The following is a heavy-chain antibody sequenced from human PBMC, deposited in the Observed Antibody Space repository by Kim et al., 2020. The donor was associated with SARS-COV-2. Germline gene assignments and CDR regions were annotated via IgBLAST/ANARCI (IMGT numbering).Heavy chain of an antibody. J-gene: IGHJ6*02. CDR3: AKDEAAMIVGYGMDV. CDR1: GFTFDDYA. V-gene: IGHV3-9*01. Sequence: GGSLRLSCAASGFTFDDYAMHWVRQAPGKGLEWVSGISWNSGSIGYADSVKGRFTISRDNAKNSLYLQMNSLRAEDTALYYCAKDEAAMIVGYGMDVWGQGTTVTVSS. D-gene: IGHD3-22*01. CDR2: ISWNSGSI.